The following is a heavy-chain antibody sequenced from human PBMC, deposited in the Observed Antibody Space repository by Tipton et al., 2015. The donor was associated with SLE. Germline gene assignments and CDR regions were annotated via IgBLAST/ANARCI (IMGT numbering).Heavy chain of an antibody. V-gene: IGHV4-59*08. CDR1: GGSFSGYY. D-gene: IGHD7-27*01. CDR3: ARHISPLGAFDI. Sequence: TLSLTCAVYGGSFSGYYWSWIRQHPGKGLEWIGYIYYSGSTNYNPSLKSRVTISVDTSKNQFSLKLSSVTAADTAVYYCARHISPLGAFDIWGQGTMVTVSS. CDR2: IYYSGST. J-gene: IGHJ3*02.